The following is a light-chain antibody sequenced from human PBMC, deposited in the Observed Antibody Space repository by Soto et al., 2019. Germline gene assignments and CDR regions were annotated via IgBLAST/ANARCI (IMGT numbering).Light chain of an antibody. J-gene: IGLJ1*01. CDR1: SSNIGAGYD. V-gene: IGLV1-40*01. CDR2: GNS. Sequence: QSVLTQPPSVSGAPGQRVTISCTGSSSNIGAGYDVHWYQHLPGTAPKLLIYGNSNRPSGVPDRFSGSKSGPSASLAITGLGCEDEAAYYCPSYNISLMGNVSVTGTMFTVL. CDR3: PSYNISLMGNV.